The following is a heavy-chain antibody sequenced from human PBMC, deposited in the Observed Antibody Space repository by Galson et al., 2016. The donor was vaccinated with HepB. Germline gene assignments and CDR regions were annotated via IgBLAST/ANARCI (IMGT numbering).Heavy chain of an antibody. CDR3: SRDQLAALFFGGGMDV. D-gene: IGHD6-6*01. J-gene: IGHJ6*02. CDR2: ISYDGSDI. Sequence: SLRLSCAASGFTFSGFGMHWVRQAPGKGLQWVAVISYDGSDINYADAVKGRFTISRDNSKNTLYLQMNSLSPGDTAVYYCSRDQLAALFFGGGMDVWGQGTPATVSS. CDR1: GFTFSGFG. V-gene: IGHV3-30*03.